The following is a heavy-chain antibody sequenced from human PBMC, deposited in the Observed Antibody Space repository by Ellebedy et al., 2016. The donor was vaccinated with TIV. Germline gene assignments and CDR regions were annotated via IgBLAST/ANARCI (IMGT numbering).Heavy chain of an antibody. Sequence: SETLSLXXTVSGDSIIDYYWSWIRQPAGRRLEWIGRVYTSESTGVSTSYNPSLKSRVTMSLDTSKNRLSLELTSVTAADTAVYYCVRDMTTVTTTFDYWGQGTLVTVSS. CDR2: VYTSEST. J-gene: IGHJ4*02. V-gene: IGHV4-4*07. CDR1: GDSIIDYY. D-gene: IGHD4-11*01. CDR3: VRDMTTVTTTFDY.